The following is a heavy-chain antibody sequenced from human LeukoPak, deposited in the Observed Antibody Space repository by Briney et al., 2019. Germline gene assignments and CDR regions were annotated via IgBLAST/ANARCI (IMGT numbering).Heavy chain of an antibody. CDR1: GFTVITND. Sequence: GGSLRLSCAASGFTVITNDMTWVRQAPGKGLEWVSVLYSDGNTRYADSVQGRFTISGDNSKNTLYLEMNSLSPDDTAVYYCARGVEPLAANTLAYWGQGTLVTVSS. V-gene: IGHV3-53*01. J-gene: IGHJ4*02. CDR2: LYSDGNT. D-gene: IGHD1-14*01. CDR3: ARGVEPLAANTLAY.